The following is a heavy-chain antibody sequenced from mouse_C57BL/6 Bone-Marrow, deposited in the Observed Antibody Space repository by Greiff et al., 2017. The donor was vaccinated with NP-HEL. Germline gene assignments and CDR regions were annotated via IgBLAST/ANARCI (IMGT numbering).Heavy chain of an antibody. D-gene: IGHD2-4*01. CDR2: IDPNSGGT. Sequence: VKLQQPGAELVKPGASVKLSCTASGYTFTSYWMHWVKQRPGRGLEWIGRIDPNSGGTKYKEKFKSKATLTVDKPSSTAYMQLSRLTSEDSAVEYWARLEGDYDWLAYWGQGTLVTVSA. CDR3: ARLEGDYDWLAY. CDR1: GYTFTSYW. V-gene: IGHV1-72*01. J-gene: IGHJ3*01.